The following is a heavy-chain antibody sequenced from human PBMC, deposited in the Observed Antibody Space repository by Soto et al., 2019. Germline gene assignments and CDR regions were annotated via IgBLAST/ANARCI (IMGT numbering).Heavy chain of an antibody. CDR3: VRDHFYDSSDYVVY. V-gene: IGHV3-53*01. CDR2: IYSGDST. J-gene: IGHJ1*01. Sequence: VGSLRLSCAASGFTLSSNYMSWVRQAPGKGLEWVSVIYSGDSTYYADSVKGRFTISRDNSKNTLYLQMNSLRAEDTAMYYCVRDHFYDSSDYVVYWGQATLVTVSS. D-gene: IGHD3-22*01. CDR1: GFTLSSNY.